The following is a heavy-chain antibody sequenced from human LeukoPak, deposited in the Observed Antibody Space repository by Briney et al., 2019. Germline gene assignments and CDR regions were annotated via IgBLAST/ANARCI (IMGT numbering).Heavy chain of an antibody. CDR1: GFTFSSYA. CDR2: ISGSGGST. Sequence: GGSLRLSCAASGFTFSSYAMSWVRQAPGKGLEWVSAISGSGGSTYYADSVKGRFTISRDNSKNTLYLQMDSLRAEDTAVYYCAKDPGYDFWSGLFDYWGQGTLVTVSS. D-gene: IGHD3-3*01. CDR3: AKDPGYDFWSGLFDY. V-gene: IGHV3-23*01. J-gene: IGHJ4*02.